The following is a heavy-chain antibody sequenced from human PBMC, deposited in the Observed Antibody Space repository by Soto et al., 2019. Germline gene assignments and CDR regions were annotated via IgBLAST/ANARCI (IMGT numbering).Heavy chain of an antibody. CDR2: VIPIFGTA. Sequence: QVQLVQSGAEVKKPGSSVKVSCKASEGTFSSYAISWVRQAPGQGLEWMGGVIPIFGTANYAQKFQGRVTITADESTSTAYKELSSLRAEDTAVYYCARDQVAYCGGDCSAIGYWGQGTLVTVSS. J-gene: IGHJ4*02. V-gene: IGHV1-69*12. CDR3: ARDQVAYCGGDCSAIGY. CDR1: EGTFSSYA. D-gene: IGHD2-21*02.